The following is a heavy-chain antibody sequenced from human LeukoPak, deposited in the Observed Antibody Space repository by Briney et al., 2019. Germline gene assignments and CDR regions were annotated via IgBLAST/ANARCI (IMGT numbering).Heavy chain of an antibody. CDR2: VSGSGDNT. CDR3: ARWGNDYSQFDS. J-gene: IGHJ4*02. V-gene: IGHV3-23*01. D-gene: IGHD4-11*01. CDR1: GFPFNNYA. Sequence: GSLRLSCAASGFPFNNYAMTWVRPAPGEGLEWVSVVSGSGDNTNYADSVKGRFTISRDNSKNTLFLQMNSLRTEDTAVYFCARWGNDYSQFDSWGQGTLVTVS.